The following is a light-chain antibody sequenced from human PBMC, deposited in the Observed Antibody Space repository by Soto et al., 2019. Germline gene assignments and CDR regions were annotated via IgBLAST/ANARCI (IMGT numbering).Light chain of an antibody. CDR2: YDN. J-gene: IGLJ2*01. Sequence: SYELTQPPSVSVAQGKTARITCGGNNIGSKSVHWYQQKPGKAPVLVIYYDNDRPSGIPERFSGSNSGNTATLTISRVEAGDEAEYYCQVWDSSSDHVVFGGGTKLTVL. CDR3: QVWDSSSDHVV. V-gene: IGLV3-21*04. CDR1: NIGSKS.